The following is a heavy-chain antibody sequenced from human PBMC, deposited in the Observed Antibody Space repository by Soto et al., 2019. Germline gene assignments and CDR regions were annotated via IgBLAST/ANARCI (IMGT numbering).Heavy chain of an antibody. CDR1: GGSFIGYY. D-gene: IGHD3-3*01. J-gene: IGHJ5*02. V-gene: IGHV4-34*01. Sequence: QVQLQQWGAGLLKPSETVSLTCAVYGGSFIGYYGTWIRQPPGKGLEWIGEINHSGSTNYNPSLKMRVTISEDTSKNQFSLRLSSVTAADTAVYYCATLGHYDFWSGFRKGNWFDPWGQGTLVTVSS. CDR3: ATLGHYDFWSGFRKGNWFDP. CDR2: INHSGST.